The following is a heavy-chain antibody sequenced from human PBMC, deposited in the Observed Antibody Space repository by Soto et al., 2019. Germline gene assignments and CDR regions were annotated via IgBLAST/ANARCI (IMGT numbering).Heavy chain of an antibody. V-gene: IGHV4-59*01. CDR2: TYHSGST. Sequence: SETLSLTCTVSGASISTYYWSWIRQPPGKGLEWIGYTYHSGSTNYNPSLKSRVTISVDTSKNQFSLKLTSVTAADTAVYYCARILYYDSSGYYSEAYGMDVWGQGTTVTVS. CDR3: ARILYYDSSGYYSEAYGMDV. CDR1: GASISTYY. J-gene: IGHJ6*02. D-gene: IGHD3-22*01.